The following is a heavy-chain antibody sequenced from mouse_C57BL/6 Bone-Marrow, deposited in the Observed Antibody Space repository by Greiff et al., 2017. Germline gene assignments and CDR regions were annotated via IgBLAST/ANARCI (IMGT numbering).Heavy chain of an antibody. CDR3: ARSPYGSSHFDY. D-gene: IGHD1-1*01. CDR2: IDPEDGET. V-gene: IGHV14-2*01. CDR1: GFNIKDYY. J-gene: IGHJ2*01. Sequence: DVQLQESGAELVKPGASVKLSCTASGFNIKDYYMHWVKQRTEQGPEWIGRIDPEDGETKYAPKFQGKATITADTSSNTAYLQLSSLTSEDTAVDYCARSPYGSSHFDYWGQGTTLTVSS.